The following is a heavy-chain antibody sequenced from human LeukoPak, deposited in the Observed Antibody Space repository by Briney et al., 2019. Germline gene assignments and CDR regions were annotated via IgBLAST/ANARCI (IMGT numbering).Heavy chain of an antibody. D-gene: IGHD5-18*01. J-gene: IGHJ4*02. V-gene: IGHV3-30*04. CDR3: ARAVDTAMVTKGFDY. CDR2: ISYDGSNK. Sequence: GRSLRLSCAASGFTFSSYAMHWVRQAPGKGLEWVAVISYDGSNKYYADSVKGRFTISRDNSKNTLYLQMNSLRAGDTAVYYCARAVDTAMVTKGFDYWGQGTLVTVSS. CDR1: GFTFSSYA.